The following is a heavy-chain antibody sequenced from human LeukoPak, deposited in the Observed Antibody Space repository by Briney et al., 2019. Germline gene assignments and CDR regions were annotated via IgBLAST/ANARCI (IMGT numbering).Heavy chain of an antibody. J-gene: IGHJ3*01. D-gene: IGHD2-8*01. CDR3: ASYCSNGVCYRGHAFDV. Sequence: ASVKVSCKASGDTFSIYAISWVRQAPGQGLERMGGIIPTLGTANYAQKFQGRVTITADKSTNTAYMELSSLRSEDTAVYYCASYCSNGVCYRGHAFDVWGQGTMVTVSS. V-gene: IGHV1-69*06. CDR1: GDTFSIYA. CDR2: IIPTLGTA.